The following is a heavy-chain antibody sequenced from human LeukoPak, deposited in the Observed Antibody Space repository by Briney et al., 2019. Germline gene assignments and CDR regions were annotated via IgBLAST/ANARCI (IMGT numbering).Heavy chain of an antibody. D-gene: IGHD2-2*01. CDR3: ARGVVVVPAALNEAFDI. Sequence: ASVKVSCKASGYTFTSYGISWVRQAPGQGLEWMGWISAYNGNTKYSQKFQGRVTITRDTSASTAYMELSSLRSEDTAVYYCARGVVVVPAALNEAFDIWGQGTMVTVSS. V-gene: IGHV1-18*01. CDR1: GYTFTSYG. CDR2: ISAYNGNT. J-gene: IGHJ3*02.